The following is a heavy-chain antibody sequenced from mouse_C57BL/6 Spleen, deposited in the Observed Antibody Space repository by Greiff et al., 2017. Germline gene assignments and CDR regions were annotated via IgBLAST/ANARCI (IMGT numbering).Heavy chain of an antibody. Sequence: VQLQQPGAELVKPGASVKMSCKASGYTFTSYWITWVKQRPGQGLAWIGDIYPGGGSTNDNEKFKSKATLTVDTSSRTAYMQLSSLTSEDSAVYYCARAVDYYGFGFAYWGQGTLVTVSA. J-gene: IGHJ3*01. CDR1: GYTFTSYW. V-gene: IGHV1-55*01. CDR2: IYPGGGST. CDR3: ARAVDYYGFGFAY. D-gene: IGHD1-1*01.